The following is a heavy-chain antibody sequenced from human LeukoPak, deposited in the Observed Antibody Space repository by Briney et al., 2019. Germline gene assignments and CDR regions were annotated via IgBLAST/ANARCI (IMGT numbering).Heavy chain of an antibody. CDR2: IYHSGST. CDR1: GYSISSGYY. J-gene: IGHJ3*02. V-gene: IGHV4-38-2*01. CDR3: ARALRFLEWHDAFDI. D-gene: IGHD3-3*01. Sequence: SETLSLTCAVSGYSISSGYYWGWIRQPPGKGLEWIGSIYHSGSTYYNPSLKSRVTISVDTSKNQFSLKLSSVTAADTAVYYCARALRFLEWHDAFDIWGQGTMVTVSS.